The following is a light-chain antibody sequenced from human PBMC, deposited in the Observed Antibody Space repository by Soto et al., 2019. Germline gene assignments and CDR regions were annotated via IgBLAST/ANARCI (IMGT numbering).Light chain of an antibody. CDR3: QQYSSFPPYT. V-gene: IGKV1-5*03. CDR2: KAS. CDR1: QSISTW. J-gene: IGKJ2*01. Sequence: DIQMTQSPSTLSTSVGERVTITCRASQSISTWLAWYQQKPGKAPRLLIYKASSLEEGVPSRFSGSGSGTEFSLTISSLQADDFAPYFCQQYSSFPPYTFGQGTKLEI.